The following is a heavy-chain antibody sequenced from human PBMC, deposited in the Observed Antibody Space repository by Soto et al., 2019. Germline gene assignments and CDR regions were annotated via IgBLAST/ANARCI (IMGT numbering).Heavy chain of an antibody. V-gene: IGHV3-23*01. CDR3: AKILTTADYYWYGMDV. D-gene: IGHD2-21*02. CDR2: ISASGDRT. J-gene: IGHJ6*02. Sequence: LRLSCAASGFTFTTYPMIWVRQAPGKGLESVSSISASGDRTYYADSVKGRFTISRDNSKNMLYLQMNSLRAEDTAVYYCAKILTTADYYWYGMDVWGQGAAVTVSS. CDR1: GFTFTTYP.